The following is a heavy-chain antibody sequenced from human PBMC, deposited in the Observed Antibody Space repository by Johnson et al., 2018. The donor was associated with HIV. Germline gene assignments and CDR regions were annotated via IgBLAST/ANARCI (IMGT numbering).Heavy chain of an antibody. J-gene: IGHJ3*02. Sequence: MLLVESGGGVVQPGRSLRLSCAASGFTFSSYAMRWVRQAPGKGLEWVSVIYSGGSTYYADSVKGRFTISRDTSKNTLYLQMNSLRAEDTAVYYWARADSSSSPWMGLDIWGQVTMVTVSS. D-gene: IGHD6-13*01. CDR1: GFTFSSYA. CDR3: ARADSSSSPWMGLDI. V-gene: IGHV3-66*01. CDR2: IYSGGST.